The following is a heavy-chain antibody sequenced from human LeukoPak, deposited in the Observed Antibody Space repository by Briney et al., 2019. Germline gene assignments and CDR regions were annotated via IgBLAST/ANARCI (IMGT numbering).Heavy chain of an antibody. V-gene: IGHV4-61*02. CDR2: IYTSGST. CDR1: GGSISSGSYY. Sequence: SETLSLTCTVSGGSISSGSYYWSWIRQPAGKGLEWIGRIYTSGSTNYNPSLKSRVTISVDTSKNQFSLKLSSVTAADTAVYYCARRDGYIIHFDYWGQGTLVTVSS. CDR3: ARRDGYIIHFDY. D-gene: IGHD5-24*01. J-gene: IGHJ4*02.